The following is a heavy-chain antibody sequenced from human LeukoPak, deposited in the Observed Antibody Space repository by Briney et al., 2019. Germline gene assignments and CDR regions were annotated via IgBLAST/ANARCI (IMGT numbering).Heavy chain of an antibody. Sequence: SETLSLTCTVSGGSISSYYWSWIRQPPGKGLEWIGYIYYSGSTNYNPSLKSRVTISVDTSKNQFSLKVSSVTAADTAVYYCASNYYGSGSLDYWGQGNLVTVSS. CDR1: GGSISSYY. CDR3: ASNYYGSGSLDY. D-gene: IGHD3-10*01. V-gene: IGHV4-59*08. J-gene: IGHJ4*02. CDR2: IYYSGST.